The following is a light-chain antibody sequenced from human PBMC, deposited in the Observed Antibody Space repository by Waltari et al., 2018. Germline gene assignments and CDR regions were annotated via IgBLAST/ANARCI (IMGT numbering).Light chain of an antibody. V-gene: IGKV3-20*01. Sequence: EIVLTQSPGTLSLSPGESATLSCRTSQSVTTALAWYQQKPGPAPKLLIYGASNRATGIPDRFSGSGSGTEFSLTISSLEPEDFAVYYCQHYLRLPVTFGQGTKVEVK. CDR2: GAS. CDR3: QHYLRLPVT. J-gene: IGKJ1*01. CDR1: QSVTTA.